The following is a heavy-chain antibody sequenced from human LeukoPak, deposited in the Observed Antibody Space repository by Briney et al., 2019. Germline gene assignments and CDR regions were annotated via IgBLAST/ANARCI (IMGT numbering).Heavy chain of an antibody. CDR3: ARSHLFDH. Sequence: SQTLSLTCTVSGTSIGSGRHYWSWLRQHPGKGLEWIGYIYYSGGTYTTPSLKSRVTMSVDTSKNQFSLKLNSVTAADTAVYYCARSHLFDHWGQGTLVIVSS. CDR1: GTSIGSGRHY. CDR2: IYYSGGT. V-gene: IGHV4-31*03. J-gene: IGHJ5*02.